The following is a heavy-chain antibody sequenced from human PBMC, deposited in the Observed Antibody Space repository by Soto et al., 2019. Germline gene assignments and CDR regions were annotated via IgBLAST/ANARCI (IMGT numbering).Heavy chain of an antibody. CDR3: ARDRVEDAVYDFWSGQGRRGFDY. Sequence: QVQLVQSGAEVKKPGASVKVSCKASGYTFTSYGISWVRQAPGQGREWMGWISAYNGNTNYAQKLQGRVTMTTDTATSTAYMERRSLRSDDTAVYYCARDRVEDAVYDFWSGQGRRGFDYWGQGTLVTVSS. CDR2: ISAYNGNT. CDR1: GYTFTSYG. J-gene: IGHJ4*02. V-gene: IGHV1-18*01. D-gene: IGHD3-3*01.